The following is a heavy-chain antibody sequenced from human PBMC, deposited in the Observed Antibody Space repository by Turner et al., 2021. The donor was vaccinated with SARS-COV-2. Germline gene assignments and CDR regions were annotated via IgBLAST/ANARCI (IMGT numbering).Heavy chain of an antibody. D-gene: IGHD2-21*02. V-gene: IGHV3-30-3*01. CDR2: ISYDGSNK. Sequence: QVQLVESGGGVVQPGRYLRLSCAASGFTFSSYAMHWVRQAPGKGLEWVAVISYDGSNKYYADSVKGRFTISRDNSKNTLYLQMNSLRAEDTAVYYCAREPPFCGGDCYFDYWGQGTLVTVSS. J-gene: IGHJ4*02. CDR3: AREPPFCGGDCYFDY. CDR1: GFTFSSYA.